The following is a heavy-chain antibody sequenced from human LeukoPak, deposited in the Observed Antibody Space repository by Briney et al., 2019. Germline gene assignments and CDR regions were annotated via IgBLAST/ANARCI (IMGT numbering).Heavy chain of an antibody. D-gene: IGHD3-10*01. Sequence: GGSLRLSCAASGFTFDDYAMHWVRQAPGKGLEWVSGISWNSGSIGYADSVKGRFTISRDNAKNSLYLQMNSLRAEDTALYYCAKDRGSTLEAFDIWGQGTMVTVSS. CDR2: ISWNSGSI. CDR1: GFTFDDYA. J-gene: IGHJ3*02. CDR3: AKDRGSTLEAFDI. V-gene: IGHV3-9*01.